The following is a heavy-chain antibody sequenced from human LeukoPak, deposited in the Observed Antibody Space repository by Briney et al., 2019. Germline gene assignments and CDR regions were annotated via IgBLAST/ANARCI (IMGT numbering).Heavy chain of an antibody. CDR2: IYTSGST. V-gene: IGHV4-4*07. J-gene: IGHJ6*03. D-gene: IGHD2-15*01. CDR1: GGSISSYY. CDR3: ARDVKDHTLYYYYMDV. Sequence: PSETLSLTCTVSGGSISSYYWSWIRQPAGKGLEWIGRIYTSGSTNYNPSLKSRVTMSVDTSKNQFSLKLSSVTAADTAVYYCARDVKDHTLYYYYMDVWGKGTTVTVSS.